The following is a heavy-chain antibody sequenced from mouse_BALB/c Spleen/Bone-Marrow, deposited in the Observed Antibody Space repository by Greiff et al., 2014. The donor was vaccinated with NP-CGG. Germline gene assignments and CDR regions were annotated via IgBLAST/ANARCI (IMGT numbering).Heavy chain of an antibody. CDR2: IIPGSGTT. D-gene: IGHD2-3*01. CDR3: ARGGYDTSIFAY. V-gene: IGHV1-9*01. Sequence: VQLQQSGAELMKPGASVKISCKATGYTFSSYWIEWVNQRPGHGLEWIGEIIPGSGTTHYNEKFKDKATFTADTSSNTAYMQLSSLTSEDSAVYYCARGGYDTSIFAYWGQGTLVTVSA. CDR1: GYTFSSYW. J-gene: IGHJ3*01.